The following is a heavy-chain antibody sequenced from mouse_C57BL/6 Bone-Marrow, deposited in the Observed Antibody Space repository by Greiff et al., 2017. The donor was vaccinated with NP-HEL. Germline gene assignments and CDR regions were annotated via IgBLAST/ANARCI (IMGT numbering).Heavy chain of an antibody. CDR1: GFNIKDDY. Sequence: EVKLMESGAELVRPGASVKLSCTVSGFNIKDDYMHWVKQRPGQGLEWIGWIDPENGDTEYAPKFQGKATITADTSSNTAYLQLSSLTSEDTAVYYCTTGGSSPYAMDYWGQGTSVTVSS. J-gene: IGHJ4*01. CDR2: IDPENGDT. CDR3: TTGGSSPYAMDY. V-gene: IGHV14-4*01. D-gene: IGHD1-1*01.